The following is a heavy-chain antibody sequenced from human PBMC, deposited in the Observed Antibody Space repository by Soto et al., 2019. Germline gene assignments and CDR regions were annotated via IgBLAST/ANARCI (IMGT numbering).Heavy chain of an antibody. D-gene: IGHD6-13*01. J-gene: IGHJ4*02. CDR1: GYSFTIYD. CDR3: ERCPGYSSSWYIS. Sequence: TSVKVSCKASGYSFTIYDINWVRRATGQGLEWMGWVNLYSGNTGYAQKFRVKVTITRNTSIPKASLELSSLRSEDTAVYYCERCPGYSSSWYISWGQGTLVTVSS. CDR2: VNLYSGNT. V-gene: IGHV1-8*01.